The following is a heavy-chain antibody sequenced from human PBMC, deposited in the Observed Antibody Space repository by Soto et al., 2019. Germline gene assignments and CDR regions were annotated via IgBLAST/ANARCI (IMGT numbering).Heavy chain of an antibody. CDR2: INPDSGAS. J-gene: IGHJ4*02. Sequence: HEHLVQSGAEVKRPGASLKVSCKASGYSFTGYYIHWVRQAPGQGLEWMGWINPDSGASNYAHNFQGRVTLTSDTSISTASMALTRPTYDDTAVYYCARGDYGTGGYPFPYFDYWGQGTLVIVSS. D-gene: IGHD2-8*02. CDR1: GYSFTGYY. CDR3: ARGDYGTGGYPFPYFDY. V-gene: IGHV1-2*07.